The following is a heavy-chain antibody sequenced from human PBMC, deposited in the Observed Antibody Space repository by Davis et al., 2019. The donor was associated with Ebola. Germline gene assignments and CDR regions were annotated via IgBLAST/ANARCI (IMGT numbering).Heavy chain of an antibody. CDR2: IWYDGSNK. J-gene: IGHJ6*03. Sequence: PGGSLRLSCAAPGFTFSSYGMHWVRQAPGKGLEWVAVIWYDGSNKYYADSVKGRFTISRDNSKNTLYLQMNSLRAEDTAVYYCARDPTIAAAGRYYYYYMDVWGKGTTVTVSS. CDR3: ARDPTIAAAGRYYYYYMDV. V-gene: IGHV3-33*01. CDR1: GFTFSSYG. D-gene: IGHD6-13*01.